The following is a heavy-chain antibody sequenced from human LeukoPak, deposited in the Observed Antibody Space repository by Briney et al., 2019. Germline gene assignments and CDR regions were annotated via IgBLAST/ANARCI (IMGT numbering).Heavy chain of an antibody. J-gene: IGHJ4*02. CDR3: ARYCSGCSCQTFDY. D-gene: IGHD2-15*01. CDR2: IYYSGST. V-gene: IGHV4-30-4*08. Sequence: SQTLSLTCTVSGGSISSGDYYWSWIRQPPGKGLEWIGYIYYSGSTYYNPSLKSRVTISVDTSKNQFSLKLRSVTAADTAVYYCARYCSGCSCQTFDYWGKGTLVTVSS. CDR1: GGSISSGDYY.